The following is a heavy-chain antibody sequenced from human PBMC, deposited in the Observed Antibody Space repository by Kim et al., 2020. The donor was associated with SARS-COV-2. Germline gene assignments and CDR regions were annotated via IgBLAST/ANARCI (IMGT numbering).Heavy chain of an antibody. J-gene: IGHJ5*02. CDR2: IIPIFGTA. V-gene: IGHV1-69*13. D-gene: IGHD3-3*01. CDR1: GGTFSSYA. CDR3: ARVDYFTARAWFDP. Sequence: SVKVSCKASGGTFSSYAISWVRQAPGQGLEWMGGIIPIFGTANYAQKFQGRVTITADESTSTAYMELSSLRSEDTAVYYCARVDYFTARAWFDPWGQGTLVTVSS.